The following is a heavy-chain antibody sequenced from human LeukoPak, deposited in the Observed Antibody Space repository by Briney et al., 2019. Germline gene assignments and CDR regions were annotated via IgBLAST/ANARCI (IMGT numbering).Heavy chain of an antibody. CDR2: IIPIFGTA. J-gene: IGHJ4*02. V-gene: IGHV1-69*01. D-gene: IGHD2-15*01. CDR1: GCTFGSYA. Sequence: KVSCKAYGCTFGSYANSWVRQATGQGLEWMGGIIPIFGTANYAQKFQGRVTITADESTSTAYMELSSLRSEDTAVYYCARTPHWSGGSCYWEPRLFDYWGQGPLVTVSS. CDR3: ARTPHWSGGSCYWEPRLFDY.